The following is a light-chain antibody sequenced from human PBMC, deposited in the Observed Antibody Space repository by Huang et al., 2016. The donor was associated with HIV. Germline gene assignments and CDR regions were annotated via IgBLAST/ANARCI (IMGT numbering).Light chain of an antibody. Sequence: DIQMTQSPSSLSASVGDRVTITCRASQSISNFLNWYQQKPGKAPKLLIYTVSNLHSGFPSRFSGSGSGTDFTLTISSLQPEDFATYYCQQSYSSLALTFGGGTKVEI. J-gene: IGKJ4*01. CDR2: TVS. V-gene: IGKV1-39*01. CDR1: QSISNF. CDR3: QQSYSSLALT.